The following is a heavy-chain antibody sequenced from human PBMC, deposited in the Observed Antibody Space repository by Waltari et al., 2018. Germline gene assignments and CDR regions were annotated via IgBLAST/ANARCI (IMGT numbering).Heavy chain of an antibody. CDR2: IIPILGIA. CDR1: GGTFSRYA. V-gene: IGHV1-69*09. Sequence: QVQLVQSGAEVKKPGSSVKVSCKASGGTFSRYAISWVRQAPGQGLEWMGRIIPILGIANYAQKFQGRVTITADKSTSTAYMELSSLRSEDTAVYYCARETHYYGMDVWGQGTTVTVSS. J-gene: IGHJ6*02. CDR3: ARETHYYGMDV.